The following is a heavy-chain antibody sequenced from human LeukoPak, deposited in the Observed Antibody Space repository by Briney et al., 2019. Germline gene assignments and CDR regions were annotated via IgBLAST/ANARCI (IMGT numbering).Heavy chain of an antibody. CDR3: ARGWEVDYGDYWY. Sequence: GGSLRLSCAASGFTFSSCAMSWVRQAPGKGLEWVANIKQDGSEKYYVGSVKGRFTISRDNAKNSLYLQMNSLRAEDTAVYYCARGWEVDYGDYWYWGQGTLVTVSS. CDR1: GFTFSSCA. CDR2: IKQDGSEK. V-gene: IGHV3-7*01. J-gene: IGHJ4*02. D-gene: IGHD4-17*01.